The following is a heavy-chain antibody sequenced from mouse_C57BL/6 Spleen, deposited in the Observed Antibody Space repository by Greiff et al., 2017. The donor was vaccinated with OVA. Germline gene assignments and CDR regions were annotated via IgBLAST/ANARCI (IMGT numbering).Heavy chain of an antibody. Sequence: VQLQQSGPELVKPGASVKMSCKASGYTFTDYNMHWVKQSHGKSLEWIGYINPNNGGTSYNQKFKGKATLTVNKSSSTAYMELRSLTSEDSAVYYCARLRIYGNYAMDYWGQGTSVTVAS. J-gene: IGHJ4*01. CDR3: ARLRIYGNYAMDY. D-gene: IGHD2-1*01. CDR1: GYTFTDYN. V-gene: IGHV1-22*01. CDR2: INPNNGGT.